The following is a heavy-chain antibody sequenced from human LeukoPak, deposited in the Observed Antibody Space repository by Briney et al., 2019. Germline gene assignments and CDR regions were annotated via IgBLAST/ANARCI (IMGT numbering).Heavy chain of an antibody. CDR2: IIPIFGTA. CDR1: GGTFISYA. V-gene: IGHV1-69*13. J-gene: IGHJ6*02. Sequence: SVKVSCKASGGTFISYAISWVRQAPGQGLEWMGGIIPIFGTANYAQKFQGRVTITADESTSTAYMELSSLRSEDTAVYYCARIFGVAIGATAYGMDVWGQGTTVTVSS. D-gene: IGHD3-3*01. CDR3: ARIFGVAIGATAYGMDV.